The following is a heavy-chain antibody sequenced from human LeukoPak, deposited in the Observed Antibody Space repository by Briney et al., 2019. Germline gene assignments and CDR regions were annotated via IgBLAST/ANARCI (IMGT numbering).Heavy chain of an antibody. D-gene: IGHD1-7*01. J-gene: IGHJ4*02. CDR2: IKQDGSEK. V-gene: IGHV3-7*01. CDR3: ARTNGKNWNYVIDY. Sequence: QPGGSLRLSCAASGSTFSSYWMSWVRQAPGKGLEWVANIKQDGSEKYYVDSVKGRFTISRDNAKNSLYLQMNSLRAEDTAVYYCARTNGKNWNYVIDYWGQGTLVTVSS. CDR1: GSTFSSYW.